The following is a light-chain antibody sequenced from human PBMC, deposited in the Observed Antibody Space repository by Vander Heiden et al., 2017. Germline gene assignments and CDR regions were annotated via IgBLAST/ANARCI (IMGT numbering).Light chain of an antibody. CDR1: QSLSTW. CDR2: KAS. Sequence: DIQMTQSPSPLSASVGDRLTITCRASQSLSTWLAWYQQKPGKAPKLLIYKASSLESGVPLRFSGSGSGTEFTLTISSLQPDDFATYYCQQYSNLPWTFGQGTKVDIK. J-gene: IGKJ1*01. V-gene: IGKV1-5*03. CDR3: QQYSNLPWT.